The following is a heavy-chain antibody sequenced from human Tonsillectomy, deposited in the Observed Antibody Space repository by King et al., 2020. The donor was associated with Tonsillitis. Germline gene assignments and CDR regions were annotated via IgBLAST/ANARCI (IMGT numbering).Heavy chain of an antibody. CDR3: AIEWAYSSSWNGGCSMDV. V-gene: IGHV1-18*04. CDR2: ISTYYGNT. CDR1: GYTFTSYG. D-gene: IGHD6-13*01. Sequence: QLVQSGAEVKKPGASVKVSCKASGYTFTSYGISWVRQAPGQGLEWMGWISTYYGNTNYAQKLQGRVTMTTDTSTSTAYMELRSLRSDDTALYYCAIEWAYSSSWNGGCSMDVWGQGTTVTVSS. J-gene: IGHJ6*02.